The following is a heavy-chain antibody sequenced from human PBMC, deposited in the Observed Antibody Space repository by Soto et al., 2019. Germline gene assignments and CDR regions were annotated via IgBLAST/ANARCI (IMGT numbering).Heavy chain of an antibody. CDR1: GDSIPSSGSY. V-gene: IGHV4-39*01. Sequence: QLQLQESGPGLVKPSETLSLTCTVSGDSIPSSGSYWGWIRPPPGKGLEWMGSTSYNGSTYYNPSQKSRVTIEVDKAKNHLSLKLTSRTAADTAMYYCARHGGISGWSTRIYYYGMNVWGQGTTVTVSS. D-gene: IGHD6-19*01. CDR3: ARHGGISGWSTRIYYYGMNV. J-gene: IGHJ6*02. CDR2: TSYNGST.